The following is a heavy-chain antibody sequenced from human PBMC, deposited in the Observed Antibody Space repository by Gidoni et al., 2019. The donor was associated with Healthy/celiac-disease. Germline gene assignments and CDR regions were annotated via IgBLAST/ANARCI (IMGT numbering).Heavy chain of an antibody. CDR1: GFTFDDYA. V-gene: IGHV3-9*01. Sequence: EVQLVASGGALVQPGRSLRLSCAASGFTFDDYAMHWVRQAPGKRLEWVSGISWIRGSIGYADSVKGRFTISRDNAKNSLYLQMNSLRAEDTALYYCAKEDDAFDIWGQGTMVTVSS. J-gene: IGHJ3*02. CDR3: AKEDDAFDI. CDR2: ISWIRGSI.